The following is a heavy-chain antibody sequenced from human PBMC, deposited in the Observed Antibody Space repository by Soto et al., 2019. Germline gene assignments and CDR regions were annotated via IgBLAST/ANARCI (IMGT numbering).Heavy chain of an antibody. CDR1: GFTFSSYA. CDR3: AKYKLGYSSSSYYYYMDV. Sequence: PVGSLRLSCAVSGFTFSSYAMSCVRQAPGKGLEWVSAISGSGGSTYYADSVKGRFTISRDNSKNTLYLQMNSLRAEDTAVYYCAKYKLGYSSSSYYYYMDVWGKGTTVTVSS. J-gene: IGHJ6*03. D-gene: IGHD6-6*01. V-gene: IGHV3-23*01. CDR2: ISGSGGST.